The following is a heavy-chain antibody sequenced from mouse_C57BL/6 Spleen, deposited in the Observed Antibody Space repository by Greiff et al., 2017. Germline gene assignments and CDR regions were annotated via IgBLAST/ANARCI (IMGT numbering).Heavy chain of an antibody. J-gene: IGHJ1*03. D-gene: IGHD4-1*01. CDR1: GYTFTSYW. Sequence: VQLQQPGAELVRPGSSVKLSCKASGYTFTSYWMHWVKQRPIQGLEWIGNIDPSDSETHYNQKFKDKATLTVDKSSSTAYMQLSSLTSEDSAVYYCASSLTGTWYFDVWGTGTTVTVSS. CDR3: ASSLTGTWYFDV. V-gene: IGHV1-52*01. CDR2: IDPSDSET.